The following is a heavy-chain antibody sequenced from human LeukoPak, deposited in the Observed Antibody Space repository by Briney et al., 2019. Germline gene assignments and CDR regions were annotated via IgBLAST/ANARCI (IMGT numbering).Heavy chain of an antibody. CDR3: AGGRGYIYGSDY. D-gene: IGHD5-18*01. CDR1: GFMFSNYD. CDR2: ISADGGST. Sequence: GSLRLSCAASGFMFSNYDMHWVRQAPGKGLEYVSHISADGGSTYYAISVKGRFTISRDNSKNTLYLQMGSLRAEDMAVYYCAGGRGYIYGSDYWGQGTLVTVSS. V-gene: IGHV3-64*01. J-gene: IGHJ4*02.